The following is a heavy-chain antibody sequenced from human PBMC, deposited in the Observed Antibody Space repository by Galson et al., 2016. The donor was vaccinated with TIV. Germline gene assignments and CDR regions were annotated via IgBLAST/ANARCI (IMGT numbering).Heavy chain of an antibody. CDR2: ISGSGGDT. J-gene: IGHJ4*02. D-gene: IGHD1-14*01. V-gene: IGHV3-23*01. CDR1: GFTFSTYA. CDR3: AKSGTNLIDS. Sequence: SLRLSCAASGFTFSTYAMSWVRQAPEKGLEWVSSISGSGGDTYYADSVKGRFTISRDNSKNPLYLQMNGLRADDTAVYYCAKSGTNLIDSWGQGTLVTVSS.